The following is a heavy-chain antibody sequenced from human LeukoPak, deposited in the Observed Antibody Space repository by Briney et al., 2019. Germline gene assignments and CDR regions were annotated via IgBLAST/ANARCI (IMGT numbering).Heavy chain of an antibody. D-gene: IGHD5-12*01. CDR3: VGQQVAPP. V-gene: IGHV3-7*01. Sequence: GGSLRLSCVASGFTFNHYWMSWVRQAPGKGLEGVANIKEDGSIEDYVDSVKGRFTVSRDNAKNSLYLEMNSLRVEDTAVYYCVGQQVAPPWGQGTLVIVSS. J-gene: IGHJ5*02. CDR1: GFTFNHYW. CDR2: IKEDGSIE.